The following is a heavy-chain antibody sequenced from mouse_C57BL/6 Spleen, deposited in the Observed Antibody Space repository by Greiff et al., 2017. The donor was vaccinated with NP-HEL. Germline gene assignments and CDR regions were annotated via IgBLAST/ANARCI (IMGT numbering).Heavy chain of an antibody. V-gene: IGHV1-81*01. J-gene: IGHJ4*01. CDR2: IYPRSGNT. CDR1: GYTFTSYG. CDR3: ARSGGYYYGSLYAMDY. D-gene: IGHD1-1*01. Sequence: QVQLKESGAELARPGASVKLSCKASGYTFTSYGISWVKQRTGQGLEWIGEIYPRSGNTYYNEKFKGKATLTADKSSSTAYMELRSLTSEDSAVYFCARSGGYYYGSLYAMDYWGQGTSVTVSS.